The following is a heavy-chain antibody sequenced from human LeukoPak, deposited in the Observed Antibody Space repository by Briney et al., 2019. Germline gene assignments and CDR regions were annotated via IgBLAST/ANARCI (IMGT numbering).Heavy chain of an antibody. Sequence: SETLSLTCAVYGGSFSGYYWSWIRQPPGKGPGWIGEINHSGSTNYNPSLKSRVTISVDTSKNQFSLKLSSVTAADTAVYYCASHSNYCWFDPWGQGTLVTVSS. J-gene: IGHJ5*02. CDR3: ASHSNYCWFDP. CDR2: INHSGST. CDR1: GGSFSGYY. V-gene: IGHV4-34*01. D-gene: IGHD4-11*01.